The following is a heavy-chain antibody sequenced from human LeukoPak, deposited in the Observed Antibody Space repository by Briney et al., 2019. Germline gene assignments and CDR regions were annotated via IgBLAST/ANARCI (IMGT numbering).Heavy chain of an antibody. V-gene: IGHV1-2*02. CDR1: GYTFTDYY. CDR2: INPNNGDT. D-gene: IGHD6-13*01. CDR3: ARGRNIAVGGTSLVAH. Sequence: ASVKVSCKASGYTFTDYYMHWVRQAPRQGLEWMGWINPNNGDTSYAQKFQGRVTMTRDTSISTAYMELSSLRSDDTAVYYCARGRNIAVGGTSLVAHWGQGTLVTVSS. J-gene: IGHJ4*02.